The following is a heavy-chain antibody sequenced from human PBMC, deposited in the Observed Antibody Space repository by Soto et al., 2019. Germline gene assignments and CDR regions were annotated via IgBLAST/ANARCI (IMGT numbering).Heavy chain of an antibody. Sequence: QVQLQESGPGLVRPSETLSLTCTVSGGSVRSGRYYWGWIRQPTGKGLEWIGYVYYSGNTNYNPSLKRRATISIDTVNDQFDLRMTSVTAADTAKYYCARYPGLEPHYYYRMDVWGEGTKVTDSS. D-gene: IGHD1-1*01. CDR3: ARYPGLEPHYYYRMDV. CDR2: VYYSGNT. V-gene: IGHV4-61*01. J-gene: IGHJ6*01. CDR1: GGSVRSGRYY.